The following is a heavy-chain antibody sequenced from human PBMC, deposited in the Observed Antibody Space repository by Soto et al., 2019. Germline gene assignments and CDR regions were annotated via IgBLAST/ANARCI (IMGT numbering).Heavy chain of an antibody. CDR3: ATMGATAGSYYFEY. CDR1: GGSIGSSVYF. D-gene: IGHD1-26*01. CDR2: ISYTGSA. V-gene: IGHV4-30-4*01. J-gene: IGHJ4*02. Sequence: QVQLQESGPGLVKPSQTLSLTCTVSGGSIGSSVYFWSWIRQPPGKGLEWIGFISYTGSAYYNPSLQRRAAISVDTSKNQFSLKLTSVTAADAAVYYCATMGATAGSYYFEYWGQGALVTVSS.